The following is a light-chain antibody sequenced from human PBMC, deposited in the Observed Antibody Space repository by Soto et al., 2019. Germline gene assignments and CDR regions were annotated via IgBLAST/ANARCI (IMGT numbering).Light chain of an antibody. CDR3: QQRSNWPWT. J-gene: IGKJ1*01. Sequence: IVLTQSPATLSLSPGERATLSCRASQSVSSYLAWYQQKPGQAPRLLIYEASNRATGIPARFSGSGSGTDFSFTISSLEPEDFALYYCQQRSNWPWTFGQGTKVEIK. CDR1: QSVSSY. CDR2: EAS. V-gene: IGKV3-11*01.